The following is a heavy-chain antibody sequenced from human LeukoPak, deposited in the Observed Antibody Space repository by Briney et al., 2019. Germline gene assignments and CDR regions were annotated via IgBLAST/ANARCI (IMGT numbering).Heavy chain of an antibody. D-gene: IGHD3-9*01. CDR1: GYTFTSYY. J-gene: IGHJ6*02. V-gene: IGHV1-46*01. CDR2: INPSGGST. Sequence: ASVKVSCKASGYTFTSYYMHWVRQAPGQGLEWMGIINPSGGSTSYAQKFQGRVTMTRDTSTSTVYMELSSLRSEDTAVYYCARDYDILTGYYRDYYYGMDVWGQGTTVTVSS. CDR3: ARDYDILTGYYRDYYYGMDV.